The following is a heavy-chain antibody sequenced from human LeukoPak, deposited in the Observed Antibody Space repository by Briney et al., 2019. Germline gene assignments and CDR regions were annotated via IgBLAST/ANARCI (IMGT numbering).Heavy chain of an antibody. D-gene: IGHD3-3*01. V-gene: IGHV4-4*07. CDR2: IYTSGST. CDR1: GGSISSYY. CDR3: ARDLPYYDFFQDYYYMDV. J-gene: IGHJ6*03. Sequence: SETLSLTCTVSGGSISSYYWSWIRQPAGKGLEWIGRIYTSGSTNYNPSLKSRGTMSVDTSKNQFSLKLSSVTAADTAVYYCARDLPYYDFFQDYYYMDVWGKGTTVTVSS.